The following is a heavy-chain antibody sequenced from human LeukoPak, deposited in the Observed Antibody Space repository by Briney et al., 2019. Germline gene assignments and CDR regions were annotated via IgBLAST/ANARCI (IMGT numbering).Heavy chain of an antibody. D-gene: IGHD5-18*01. CDR3: ARGVGYNYGLYYQYGMDV. J-gene: IGHJ6*02. Sequence: GASVKVSCKASGYTFTGYYMHWVRQAPGQGLEWMGWMNPNSGNTGYAQKFQGRVTMTRNTSISTAYMELSSLRSEDTAVYYCARGVGYNYGLYYQYGMDVWGQGTTVTVSS. CDR1: GYTFTGYY. CDR2: MNPNSGNT. V-gene: IGHV1-8*02.